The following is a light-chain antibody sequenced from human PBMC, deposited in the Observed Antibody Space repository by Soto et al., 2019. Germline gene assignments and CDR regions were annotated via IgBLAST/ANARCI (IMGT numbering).Light chain of an antibody. Sequence: DIVMTQSPDSLAVSLGERATINCKSSQSVLYSSKNKNYLAWYQQKPGQPPRLLIYWASTRESGVPDRFSGSGSGTNLTLTISSLQAEDVAVYYCQQSYTSQWTFGQGTKVEIK. J-gene: IGKJ1*01. V-gene: IGKV4-1*01. CDR1: QSVLYSSKNKNY. CDR3: QQSYTSQWT. CDR2: WAS.